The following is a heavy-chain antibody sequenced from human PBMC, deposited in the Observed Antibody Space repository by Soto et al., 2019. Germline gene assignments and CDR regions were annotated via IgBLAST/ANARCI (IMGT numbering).Heavy chain of an antibody. CDR2: INPSGVST. Sequence: QGQLVQSGAEVKKPGASVKVSCKASGYTFTSYYMHWVRQAPGQGLEWMGIINPSGVSTSYAQKLKGRVTLTRSTSTSTVYMELSSLRSEDKAVYYCARGEMATKRDYWGQGTLVTVSS. J-gene: IGHJ4*02. D-gene: IGHD5-12*01. CDR3: ARGEMATKRDY. V-gene: IGHV1-46*01. CDR1: GYTFTSYY.